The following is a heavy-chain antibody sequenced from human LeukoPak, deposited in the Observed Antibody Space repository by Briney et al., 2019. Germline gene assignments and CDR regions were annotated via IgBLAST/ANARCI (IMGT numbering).Heavy chain of an antibody. CDR1: GFTFSSYW. CDR3: ARVSVGSSGYPYYFDY. V-gene: IGHV3-7*01. Sequence: GGPLRLSCAASGFTFSSYWMSWVRQAPGKGLEWMANIKQDGSEKYYVDSVKGRFTISRDNAKNSLYLQMNSLRAEDTAVYYCARVSVGSSGYPYYFDYWGQGTLVTVSS. D-gene: IGHD3-22*01. CDR2: IKQDGSEK. J-gene: IGHJ4*02.